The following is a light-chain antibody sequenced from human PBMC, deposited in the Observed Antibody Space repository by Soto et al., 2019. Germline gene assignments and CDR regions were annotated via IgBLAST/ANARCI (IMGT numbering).Light chain of an antibody. CDR3: QQGNTWPWT. CDR2: AAA. Sequence: EIVLTQSPSTLSLSPGERATLSCRASQSVGSSLAWYEQKLGQAPSLLIYAAADRATGIPGRFSATGSGTDFTLIITSLEPEDFPFYYCQQGNTWPWTFGQGTKVDSK. V-gene: IGKV3-11*01. CDR1: QSVGSS. J-gene: IGKJ1*01.